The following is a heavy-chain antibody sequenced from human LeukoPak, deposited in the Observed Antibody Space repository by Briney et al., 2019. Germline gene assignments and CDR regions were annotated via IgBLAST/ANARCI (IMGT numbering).Heavy chain of an antibody. Sequence: PGGSLRLSCTASGFTFSIHAMSCGRQAPGKGLEWGSAICGSGGSTSYADSVKGGFTISRDNSKTTLYLQMESLGAADMDVYYCAKDGGFWSGYYPYWGQGTLVTVSS. J-gene: IGHJ4*02. CDR1: GFTFSIHA. D-gene: IGHD3-3*01. V-gene: IGHV3-23*01. CDR3: AKDGGFWSGYYPY. CDR2: ICGSGGST.